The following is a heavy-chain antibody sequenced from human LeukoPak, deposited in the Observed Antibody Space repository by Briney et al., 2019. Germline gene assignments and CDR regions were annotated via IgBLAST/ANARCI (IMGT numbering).Heavy chain of an antibody. CDR1: GYIFTSYW. CDR2: IYPVDSDT. Sequence: GESLKISCKGSGYIFTSYWIGLVRQMPGKSLEWMGIIYPVDSDTRYSPSFQGQVTISADKSISTAYLQWSSLKASDTAMYYCARRESYSYYFDYWGQGTLVTVSS. J-gene: IGHJ4*02. V-gene: IGHV5-51*01. D-gene: IGHD1-26*01. CDR3: ARRESYSYYFDY.